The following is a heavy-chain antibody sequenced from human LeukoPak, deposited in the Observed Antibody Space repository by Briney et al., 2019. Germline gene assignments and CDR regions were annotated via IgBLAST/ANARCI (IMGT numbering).Heavy chain of an antibody. CDR2: INHSGST. CDR3: ARGGKYSSSSAIDY. D-gene: IGHD6-6*01. Sequence: SETLSLTCAVYGGSFRGYYWSWIRQPPGKGLEWIGEINHSGSTNYNPSLKSRVTISVDTSKNQFSLKLSSVTAADTAVYYCARGGKYSSSSAIDYWGQGTLVTVSS. V-gene: IGHV4-34*01. J-gene: IGHJ4*02. CDR1: GGSFRGYY.